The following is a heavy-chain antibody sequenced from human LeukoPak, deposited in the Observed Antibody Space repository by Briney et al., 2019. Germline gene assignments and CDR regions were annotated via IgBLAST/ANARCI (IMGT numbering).Heavy chain of an antibody. D-gene: IGHD2-21*01. CDR2: ISSYNGNT. Sequence: ASVKVSCKASGYTFSNYGISWVRQGPGQGLEWMGWISSYNGNTNYAQKLQGRVTLTTDTPTTTAYMELRSLRSDDTAVYYCARIIPRYYSMDVWGQGTTVTVSS. J-gene: IGHJ6*02. CDR3: ARIIPRYYSMDV. CDR1: GYTFSNYG. V-gene: IGHV1-18*01.